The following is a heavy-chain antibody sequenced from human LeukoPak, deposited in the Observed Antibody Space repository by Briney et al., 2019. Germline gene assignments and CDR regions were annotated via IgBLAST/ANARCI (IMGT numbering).Heavy chain of an antibody. Sequence: PSETLSLTCTVSGGSISSGSYYWSWIRQPAGKGLEWIGRIYTSGSTNYNPSLKSRVTISVDTSKNQFSLKLSSVTAADTAVYYCARRTYYYDSSGPQAAFDIWGQGTMVTVSS. CDR1: GGSISSGSYY. D-gene: IGHD3-22*01. CDR2: IYTSGST. J-gene: IGHJ3*02. CDR3: ARRTYYYDSSGPQAAFDI. V-gene: IGHV4-61*02.